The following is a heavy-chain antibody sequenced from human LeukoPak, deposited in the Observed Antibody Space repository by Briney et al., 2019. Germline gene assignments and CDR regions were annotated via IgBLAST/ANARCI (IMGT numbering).Heavy chain of an antibody. Sequence: ASVKVSCKASGYTFTSYGISWVRQAPGQGLEWMGWISAYNGNTNYAQKLQGRVTMTTDTSTSTAYMELRSLRSDDTAVYYCARRGSGTDSWVDWFDPWSQGTLVTVSS. D-gene: IGHD3-10*01. V-gene: IGHV1-18*01. J-gene: IGHJ5*02. CDR3: ARRGSGTDSWVDWFDP. CDR2: ISAYNGNT. CDR1: GYTFTSYG.